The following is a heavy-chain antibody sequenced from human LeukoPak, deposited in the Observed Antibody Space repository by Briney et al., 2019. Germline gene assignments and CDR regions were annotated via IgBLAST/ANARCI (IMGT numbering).Heavy chain of an antibody. CDR3: ARRLTQYDCFDP. V-gene: IGHV6-1*01. CDR2: TYYRSTWYN. D-gene: IGHD2-2*01. J-gene: IGHJ5*02. CDR1: GDSVSTNSVT. Sequence: SQTLSLTCDLSGDSVSTNSVTWNWLRQSPSRGLEWLGRTYYRSTWYNDYAVSVRGRITVNPDTSKNQFSLHLNSVTPEDTAVYYCARRLTQYDCFDPWGQGILVTVSS.